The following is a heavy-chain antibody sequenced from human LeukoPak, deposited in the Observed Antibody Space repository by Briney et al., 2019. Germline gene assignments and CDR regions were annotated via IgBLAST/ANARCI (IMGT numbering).Heavy chain of an antibody. CDR3: ARGRSNYYGMDV. D-gene: IGHD1-26*01. V-gene: IGHV4-59*01. J-gene: IGHJ6*02. CDR1: GGSMSSYY. Sequence: SETLSLTCTVSGGSMSSYYWSWIRQPPGKGLEWIGNIYYSGSTNYNPSLKSRVTMSVDTSKNQFSLKLSSVTAADTAVYYCARGRSNYYGMDVCGQGTTVTVSS. CDR2: IYYSGST.